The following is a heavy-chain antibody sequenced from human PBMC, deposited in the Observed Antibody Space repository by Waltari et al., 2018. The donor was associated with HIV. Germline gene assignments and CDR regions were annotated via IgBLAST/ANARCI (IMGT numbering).Heavy chain of an antibody. V-gene: IGHV3-23*01. CDR2: IGGSGGST. J-gene: IGHJ6*02. D-gene: IGHD6-13*01. CDR1: GFTFSNYG. Sequence: EVQVLESGGALVQPGGSLRLSCAGSGFTFSNYGLSWVRQAPGKWVGGGSAIGGSGGSTYDANSRNGLFTFSRDNSKHALYLQMNSQRAEDTAVYFCVKEHQYSHSWYSYYGMNVWGQGTTVTVSS. CDR3: VKEHQYSHSWYSYYGMNV.